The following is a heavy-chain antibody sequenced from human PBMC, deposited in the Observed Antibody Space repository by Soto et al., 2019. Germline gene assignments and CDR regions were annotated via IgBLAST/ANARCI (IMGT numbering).Heavy chain of an antibody. J-gene: IGHJ5*02. V-gene: IGHV1-69*02. CDR3: ARGRNYGDYSPVDP. CDR2: IIPILGIA. Sequence: SVKVSCKASGGTFSSYTISWVRQAPGQGLGWMGRIIPILGIANYAQKFQGRVTITADKSTSTAYMELSSLRSEDTAVYYCARGRNYGDYSPVDPWGQGTLVTVS. CDR1: GGTFSSYT. D-gene: IGHD4-17*01.